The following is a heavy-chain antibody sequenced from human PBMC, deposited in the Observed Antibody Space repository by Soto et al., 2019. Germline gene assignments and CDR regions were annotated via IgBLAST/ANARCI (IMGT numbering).Heavy chain of an antibody. CDR1: AFSITTSRVG. V-gene: IGHV2-5*02. CDR2: TYWDDDN. Sequence: QITLKETGPTLVKPTETLTLTYTFSAFSITTSRVGVGWIRQPPGQAMEWLAFTYWDDDNRYNPSLKSRLTGAKDGSKTLVVLLMTTMYPVDTGTYFCAHRRGGYNWDDGHFDYWGQGTLVTVSS. J-gene: IGHJ4*02. D-gene: IGHD1-20*01. CDR3: AHRRGGYNWDDGHFDY.